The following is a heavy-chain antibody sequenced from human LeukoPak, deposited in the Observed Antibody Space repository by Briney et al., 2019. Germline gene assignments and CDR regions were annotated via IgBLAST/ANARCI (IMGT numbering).Heavy chain of an antibody. CDR3: AREVSGAAAWWFDP. Sequence: SVKVSCKASGGTFSSYAISWVRQAPGQGLEWMGGIIPIFGPANYAQKFQGRGTITTDESTSTAYMELSSLRSEDTAVYYCAREVSGAAAWWFDPWGQGTLVTVSS. D-gene: IGHD6-13*01. J-gene: IGHJ5*02. V-gene: IGHV1-69*05. CDR1: GGTFSSYA. CDR2: IIPIFGPA.